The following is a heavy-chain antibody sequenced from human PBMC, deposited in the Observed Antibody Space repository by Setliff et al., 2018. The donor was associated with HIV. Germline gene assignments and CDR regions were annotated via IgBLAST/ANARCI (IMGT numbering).Heavy chain of an antibody. V-gene: IGHV4-31*03. J-gene: IGHJ4*02. D-gene: IGHD6-19*01. CDR3: ASPASGGSSGQYHY. CDR1: GDSISSGGYY. CDR2: IYDSGNT. Sequence: PSETLSLTCSVSGDSISSGGYYWSWIRQHPGKGLEWIGYIYDSGNTYYNPSLKSRITISVDTSKNQFSLKLSSVTAADTAVYYCASPASGGSSGQYHYWGQGTLVTAPQ.